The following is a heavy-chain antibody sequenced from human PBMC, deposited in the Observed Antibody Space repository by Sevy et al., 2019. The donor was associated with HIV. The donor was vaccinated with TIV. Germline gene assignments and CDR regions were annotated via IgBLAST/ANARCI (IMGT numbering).Heavy chain of an antibody. V-gene: IGHV4-39*01. J-gene: IGHJ4*02. CDR1: RGSISSSSYY. Sequence: SETLSLTCTVSRGSISSSSYYWGWIRQPPGKGLEWIGSIYYSGSTYYNPSLKSRVTISVDTSKNQFSLKLSSVTAADTAVYYCARGKHISPYCSSTSCYPLSRWYYFDYWGQGTLVTVSS. CDR2: IYYSGST. D-gene: IGHD2-2*01. CDR3: ARGKHISPYCSSTSCYPLSRWYYFDY.